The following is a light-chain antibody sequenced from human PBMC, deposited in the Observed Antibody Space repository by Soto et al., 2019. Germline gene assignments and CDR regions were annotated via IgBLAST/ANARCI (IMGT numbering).Light chain of an antibody. CDR2: EVN. CDR3: ASFRSGTILV. V-gene: IGLV2-14*01. J-gene: IGLJ1*01. Sequence: SVLPRPASVSGSPVQSDTISCTGPRSDIGDSNFISWYQHSPGKAPRLLIYEVNNRPSGVSKRFSGSKAGNTASLTISGLLDNDEADYFCASFRSGTILVFGSGTKVTVL. CDR1: RSDIGDSNF.